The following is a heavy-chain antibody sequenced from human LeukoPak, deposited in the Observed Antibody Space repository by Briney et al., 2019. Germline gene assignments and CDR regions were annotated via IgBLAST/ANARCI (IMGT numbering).Heavy chain of an antibody. V-gene: IGHV3-23*01. J-gene: IGHJ4*02. Sequence: GGSLRLSCAASGFTFSSYAMSWVRQAPGEGLEWVSAISGSGGSTYYADSVKGRFTISRDNSKNTLYLQMNSLRAEDTAVSYCAKSIWVVATARFDYWGQGTLVTVSS. CDR1: GFTFSSYA. D-gene: IGHD5-12*01. CDR3: AKSIWVVATARFDY. CDR2: ISGSGGST.